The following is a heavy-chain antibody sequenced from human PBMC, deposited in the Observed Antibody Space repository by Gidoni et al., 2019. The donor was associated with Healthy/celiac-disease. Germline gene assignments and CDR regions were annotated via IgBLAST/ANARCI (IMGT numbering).Heavy chain of an antibody. CDR3: ARAPSSSWYPYNWFDP. D-gene: IGHD6-13*01. J-gene: IGHJ5*02. CDR2: ISSSSSYI. V-gene: IGHV3-21*01. Sequence: EVQLVESGGGLVKPGGSLRLSCAASGFTFSSYSMNWVRQAPGKGLEWVSSISSSSSYIYYADSVKGRFTISRDNAKNSLYLQMNSLRAEDTAVYYCARAPSSSWYPYNWFDPWGQGTLVTVSS. CDR1: GFTFSSYS.